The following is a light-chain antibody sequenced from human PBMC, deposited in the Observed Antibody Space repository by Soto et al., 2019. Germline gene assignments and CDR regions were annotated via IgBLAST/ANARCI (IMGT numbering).Light chain of an antibody. CDR3: QQYGSSPRT. CDR1: QSVSSSY. Sequence: EIVLTQSPGTLSLSPGERDTLSCRASQSVSSSYLAWYQQKPGQAPRLLIYGASSRATGIPDRFSGGGSGTDFTLTISRLEPEDFAVYYCQQYGSSPRTFGQGTQVDIK. V-gene: IGKV3-20*01. CDR2: GAS. J-gene: IGKJ1*01.